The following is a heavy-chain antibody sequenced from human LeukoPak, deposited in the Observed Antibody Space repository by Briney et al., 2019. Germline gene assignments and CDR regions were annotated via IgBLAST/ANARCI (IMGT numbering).Heavy chain of an antibody. CDR1: GFTVSSNY. J-gene: IGHJ4*02. D-gene: IGHD4-17*01. V-gene: IGHV3-66*01. CDR2: IYSDGTT. CDR3: ATVTADD. Sequence: GGSLRLSCAASGFTVSSNYMTWVRQAPGKGLQWVSIIYSDGTTYYADSVKGRFTISRGNSKNTLYLQMNSLRAEDTAVYYCATVTADDWGQGTLVTVSS.